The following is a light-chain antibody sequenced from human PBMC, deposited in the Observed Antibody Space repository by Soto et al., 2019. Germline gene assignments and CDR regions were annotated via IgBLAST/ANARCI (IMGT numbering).Light chain of an antibody. CDR2: GAS. CDR3: QQDYNLPLT. CDR1: QSVSSSY. Sequence: EMVMTQSPATLSLSPGERATLSCRASQSVSSSYLSWYQQKPGQAPRLLIYGASTRATGIPARFSGSGSGTDFTLTISSLQPEDFAVYYCQQDYNLPLTFGQGTKVEIK. J-gene: IGKJ1*01. V-gene: IGKV3D-7*01.